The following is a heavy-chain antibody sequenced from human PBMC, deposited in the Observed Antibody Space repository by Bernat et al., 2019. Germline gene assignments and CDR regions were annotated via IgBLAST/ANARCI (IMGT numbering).Heavy chain of an antibody. Sequence: QLQLHESGPGLVKPSETLSLTCTVSGGSISSRSYYWGWIRQPPGKGLEWIGSIYYSGSTYYNPSLKSRVTISVDTSKNQFSLKLSSVTAADTAVYYCASPESGGNWFDPWGQGTLVTVSS. V-gene: IGHV4-39*01. D-gene: IGHD1-26*01. CDR2: IYYSGST. J-gene: IGHJ5*02. CDR1: GGSISSRSYY. CDR3: ASPESGGNWFDP.